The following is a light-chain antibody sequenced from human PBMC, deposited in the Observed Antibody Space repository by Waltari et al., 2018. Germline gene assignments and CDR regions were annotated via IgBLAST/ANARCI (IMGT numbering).Light chain of an antibody. V-gene: IGLV3-9*01. CDR2: RDT. CDR3: QVWDSSTLA. Sequence: HCDQEKPAQAPVLVIDRDTSRPSGIPERLSGSNAGNTATLTISRVQAGDDDDYYCQVWDSSTLAFGGGTKLTVL. J-gene: IGLJ2*01.